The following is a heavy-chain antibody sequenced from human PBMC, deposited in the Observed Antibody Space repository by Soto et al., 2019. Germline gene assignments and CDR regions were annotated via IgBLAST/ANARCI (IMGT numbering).Heavy chain of an antibody. CDR2: VSGGSGTT. V-gene: IGHV3-23*01. Sequence: EVQLLESGGGLVQPGGSLRLSCTASGFSLSTYGVTWVRQAPGKGLEWVSGVSGGSGTTHYADSVKGRFTITTDNSENTAYLQMNSLRVEDTAVSYCAKWNGYGDHWGQGTLVTVS. D-gene: IGHD1-1*01. CDR3: AKWNGYGDH. J-gene: IGHJ4*02. CDR1: GFSLSTYG.